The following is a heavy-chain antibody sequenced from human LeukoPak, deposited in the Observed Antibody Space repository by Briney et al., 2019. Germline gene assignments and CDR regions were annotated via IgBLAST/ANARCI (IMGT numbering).Heavy chain of an antibody. J-gene: IGHJ4*02. CDR1: GFTFSTYS. CDR2: ISSSSTTI. CDR3: AKDVGYYDSSRYYRDDY. D-gene: IGHD3-22*01. Sequence: GGSLRLSCAASGFTFSTYSMKWVRQAPGKGLEWVSYISSSSTTIYYADSVKGRFTISRDNAKNSLYLQMNSLRAEDTAVYYCAKDVGYYDSSRYYRDDYWGQGTLVTVSS. V-gene: IGHV3-48*01.